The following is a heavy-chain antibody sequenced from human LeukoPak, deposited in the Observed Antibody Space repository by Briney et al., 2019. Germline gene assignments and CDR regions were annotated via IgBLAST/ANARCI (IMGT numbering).Heavy chain of an antibody. V-gene: IGHV1-69*13. Sequence: SVKVSCKASRGTFSSYTISWVRQAPGQGLEWMGGIIPIFGTANYAQKFQGRVTITADESTSTAYMELSSLRSEDTAVYYCAREVVPAAKGFDYWGQGTLVTVSS. J-gene: IGHJ4*02. CDR2: IIPIFGTA. CDR3: AREVVPAAKGFDY. D-gene: IGHD2-2*01. CDR1: RGTFSSYT.